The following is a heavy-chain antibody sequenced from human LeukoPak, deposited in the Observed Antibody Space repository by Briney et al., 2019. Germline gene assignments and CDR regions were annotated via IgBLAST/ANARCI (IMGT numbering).Heavy chain of an antibody. CDR3: ARAMSGSWYPGSF. Sequence: PGGSLRLSCAPSGFPFGPFGMHWVRQAPGKGLELVALISYDGSEKYYADSVKGRFTISRDNAKNSLYLQMDSQRDEDTAVYYCARAMSGSWYPGSFWGLGTLVTVSS. CDR1: GFPFGPFG. D-gene: IGHD6-13*01. CDR2: ISYDGSEK. V-gene: IGHV3-30*03. J-gene: IGHJ4*02.